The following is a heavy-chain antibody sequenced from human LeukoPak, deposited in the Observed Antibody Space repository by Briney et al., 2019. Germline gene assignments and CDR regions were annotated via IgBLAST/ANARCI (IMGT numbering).Heavy chain of an antibody. CDR3: ARDSTVTTFRGCVDP. J-gene: IGHJ5*02. V-gene: IGHV1-46*01. CDR2: INPIGGST. Sequence: ASVKVSCKASGYTFTNYYVHWVRQAPGQGLEWMGVINPIGGSTNYAQKFQGRVTMTRDTSASTVYMELSSLRSEDTAVYYCARDSTVTTFRGCVDPWGQGTLVTVSS. D-gene: IGHD4-17*01. CDR1: GYTFTNYY.